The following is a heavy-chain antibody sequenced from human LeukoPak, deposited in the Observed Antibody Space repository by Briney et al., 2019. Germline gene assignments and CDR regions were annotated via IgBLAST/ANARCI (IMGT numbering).Heavy chain of an antibody. CDR1: GFTFSSYG. D-gene: IGHD2-2*02. CDR2: IRYDGSNK. CDR3: AKDYCSSTSCYNNDFDY. J-gene: IGHJ4*02. Sequence: SGGSLRLSCAASGFTFSSYGMHWVRQAPGKGLDWVAFIRYDGSNKYYADSVKGRFTISRDNSKNTLYLQMNSLRAEDTAVYYCAKDYCSSTSCYNNDFDYWGQGTLVTVSS. V-gene: IGHV3-30*02.